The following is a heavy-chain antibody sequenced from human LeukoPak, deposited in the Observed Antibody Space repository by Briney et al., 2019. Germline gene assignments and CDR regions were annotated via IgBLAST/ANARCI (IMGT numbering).Heavy chain of an antibody. CDR3: ARRRRGYSYGWTPNWFDP. V-gene: IGHV3-9*01. J-gene: IGHJ5*02. Sequence: QPGRSLRLSCAASGFTFDDYAMHWVRQAPGKGLEWVSGISWNSFTIGYADSVKGRFTISRDNAKNSLYLQMNSLRVEDTALYYCARRRRGYSYGWTPNWFDPWGQGTLVTVSS. CDR2: ISWNSFTI. CDR1: GFTFDDYA. D-gene: IGHD5-18*01.